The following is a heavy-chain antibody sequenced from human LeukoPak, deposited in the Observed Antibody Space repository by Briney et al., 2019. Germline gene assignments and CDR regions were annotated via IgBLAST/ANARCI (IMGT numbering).Heavy chain of an antibody. CDR2: ISAYNGNT. Sequence: GASVKVSCKASGYTFTSYGISWVRQAPGQGLEWMGWISAYNGNTNYAQKLQGRVTMTTDTSKSTAYMELRSLRSDDTAVYYCARDYVVDIVVVPAAMQFDPWGQGTLVTVSS. J-gene: IGHJ5*02. D-gene: IGHD2-2*03. CDR3: ARDYVVDIVVVPAAMQFDP. CDR1: GYTFTSYG. V-gene: IGHV1-18*01.